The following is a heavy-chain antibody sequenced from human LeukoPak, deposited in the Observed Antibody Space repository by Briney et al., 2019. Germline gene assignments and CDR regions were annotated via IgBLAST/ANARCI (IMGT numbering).Heavy chain of an antibody. CDR2: IYHSGST. CDR3: ARRGATASQAVDY. J-gene: IGHJ4*02. V-gene: IGHV4-4*02. D-gene: IGHD1-26*01. CDR1: GGSISSSNW. Sequence: SETLSLTCAASGGSISSSNWWSWLRQPPGKGLEWIGEIYHSGSTNYNPSLKSRVTISVDKSKNQFSLKLSSVTAADTAVYYCARRGATASQAVDYWVQGTLVTVSS.